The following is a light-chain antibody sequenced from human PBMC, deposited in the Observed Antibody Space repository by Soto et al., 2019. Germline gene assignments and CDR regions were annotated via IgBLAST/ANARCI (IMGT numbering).Light chain of an antibody. V-gene: IGKV1-27*01. Sequence: DIQMTQSPSSLSASVGDTVTITCRASQGISNYLAWYQQKPGQVPNLLIYAASTLQSGVPSRFSGSGSGTDFNLTISSLRTEDVATYYCQKYNNAPRTFGQGTKVEI. CDR3: QKYNNAPRT. J-gene: IGKJ1*01. CDR1: QGISNY. CDR2: AAS.